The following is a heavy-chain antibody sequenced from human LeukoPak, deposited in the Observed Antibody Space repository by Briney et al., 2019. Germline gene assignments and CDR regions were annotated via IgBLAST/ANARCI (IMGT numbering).Heavy chain of an antibody. V-gene: IGHV3-23*01. D-gene: IGHD2-2*02. J-gene: IGHJ4*02. Sequence: PGGSLRLSCAASGFTFSSYAMSWVRQAPGKGLEWVSAISGSGGSTYYADSVKGRFTISRDNSKNTLYLQMNSLRSEDTAVYYCARGRDCSSTSCYRSYFDYWGQGTLVTVSS. CDR2: ISGSGGST. CDR1: GFTFSSYA. CDR3: ARGRDCSSTSCYRSYFDY.